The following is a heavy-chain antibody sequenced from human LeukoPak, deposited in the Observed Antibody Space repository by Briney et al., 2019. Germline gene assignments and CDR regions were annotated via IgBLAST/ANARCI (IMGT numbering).Heavy chain of an antibody. J-gene: IGHJ3*02. CDR3: ARAYCGGDCYSNAFDI. D-gene: IGHD2-21*01. CDR1: GGSISSGSYY. Sequence: SETLSLTCTVSGGSISSGSYYWSWIRQPAGKGLEWIGRIYTSGSTNYNPSLKSRVTISVDTSKNQFSLKLSSVTAADTAVYYCARAYCGGDCYSNAFDIWGQGTMVTVSS. CDR2: IYTSGST. V-gene: IGHV4-61*02.